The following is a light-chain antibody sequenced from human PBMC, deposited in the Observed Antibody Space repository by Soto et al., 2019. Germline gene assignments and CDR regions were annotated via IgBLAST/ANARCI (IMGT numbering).Light chain of an antibody. CDR1: NTDVGQGKS. V-gene: IGLV2-14*01. Sequence: QSALTQPASVSGSRGQSITISCFGRNTDVGQGKSVSWYQQVPGKAPKLLIFEVSNRPSGISSRFSGSRSGNTASLTISGLQPDDEGDYYCVSYTDTDTLVFGTGTKVTVL. CDR2: EVS. CDR3: VSYTDTDTLV. J-gene: IGLJ1*01.